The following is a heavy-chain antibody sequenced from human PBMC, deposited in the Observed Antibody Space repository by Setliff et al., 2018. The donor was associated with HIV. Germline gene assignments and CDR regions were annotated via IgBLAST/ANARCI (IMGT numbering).Heavy chain of an antibody. D-gene: IGHD3-10*01. CDR3: ARGGVAGGYFDS. Sequence: SVKVSCKASGGTFSSYGISWVRQAPGQGLEWMGGIIATVGATSYSQNFQDRFTVTTDESTGTTYMELSSLGSEDTAVYYCARGGVAGGYFDSWGQGTLVTVSS. V-gene: IGHV1-69*05. CDR1: GGTFSSYG. J-gene: IGHJ4*02. CDR2: IIATVGAT.